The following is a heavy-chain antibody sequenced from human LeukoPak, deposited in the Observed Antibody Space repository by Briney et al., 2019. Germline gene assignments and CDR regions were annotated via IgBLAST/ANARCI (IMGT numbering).Heavy chain of an antibody. J-gene: IGHJ5*02. CDR2: IWSDATNQ. Sequence: TGGPLRPSCEPCVFTFSHFGMHWVRQAPGRGVEWGAVIWSDATNQYYADSVKGRFTISRDNFKRTVSLEMNSLRVEDTAVYYGAKDAQRGFDYSNSLEHWGQGSLVIVSS. D-gene: IGHD4-11*01. CDR3: AKDAQRGFDYSNSLEH. CDR1: VFTFSHFG. V-gene: IGHV3-33*06.